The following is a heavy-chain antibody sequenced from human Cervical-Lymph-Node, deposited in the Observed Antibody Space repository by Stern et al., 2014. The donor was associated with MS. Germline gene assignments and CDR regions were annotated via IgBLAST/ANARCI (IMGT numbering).Heavy chain of an antibody. V-gene: IGHV4-31*03. CDR3: ARDQPRANAHWYFDL. D-gene: IGHD1-26*01. CDR1: GASISGFGYS. J-gene: IGHJ2*01. CDR2: VDYRGPT. Sequence: QLQLQESRPGLVQPSQTLSLTCRVSGASISGFGYSRTWIRQRPGKSLVCIGYVDYRGPTDYNPSLRSRPTISLDTSKNQFSLNRRSVTAADTAVYYCARDQPRANAHWYFDLWGPGTLVTVSS.